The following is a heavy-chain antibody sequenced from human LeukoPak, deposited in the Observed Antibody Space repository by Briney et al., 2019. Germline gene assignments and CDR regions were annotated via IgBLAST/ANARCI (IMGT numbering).Heavy chain of an antibody. CDR3: ARGVRIAVAGYIDY. Sequence: GGSLRLSCTASGFALSSYGMSWVRQAPGKGLEWVSVISGSGGSTYYADSVKGRFTISRDNSKNTLYLQMNSLRAEDTAVYYCARGVRIAVAGYIDYWGQGTLVTVSS. J-gene: IGHJ4*02. V-gene: IGHV3-23*01. CDR1: GFALSSYG. CDR2: ISGSGGST. D-gene: IGHD6-19*01.